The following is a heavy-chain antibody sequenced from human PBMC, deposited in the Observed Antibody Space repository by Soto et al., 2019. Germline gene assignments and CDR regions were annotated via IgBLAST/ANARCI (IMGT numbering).Heavy chain of an antibody. J-gene: IGHJ4*02. V-gene: IGHV4-31*03. Sequence: PSETLSLTCTVSGGSISSGGYYWSWIRQHPGKGLEWIGYIYYSGSTYYNPSLKSRVTISVDTSKNQFSLKLSSVTAADTAVYYCARVARWYSSSWYVNYFDYWGQGTLVTVSS. CDR3: ARVARWYSSSWYVNYFDY. D-gene: IGHD6-13*01. CDR2: IYYSGST. CDR1: GGSISSGGYY.